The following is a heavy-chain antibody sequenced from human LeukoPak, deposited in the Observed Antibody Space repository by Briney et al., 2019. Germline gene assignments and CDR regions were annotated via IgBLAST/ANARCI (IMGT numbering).Heavy chain of an antibody. CDR1: GGSFSGYY. D-gene: IGHD1/OR15-1a*01. Sequence: SETLSLTCAVYGGSFSGYYWSWLRQSPGKGLEWIGEINHSGSTNYNPSLKSRVTISVDPSKNQFSLKLSSVTAADTAVYYCARGPPRTAYYFYGMDVWGQGTTVSVSS. V-gene: IGHV4-34*01. J-gene: IGHJ6*02. CDR3: ARGPPRTAYYFYGMDV. CDR2: INHSGST.